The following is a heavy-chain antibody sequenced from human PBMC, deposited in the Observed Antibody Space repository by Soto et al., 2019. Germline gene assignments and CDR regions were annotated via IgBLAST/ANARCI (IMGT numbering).Heavy chain of an antibody. CDR2: INSDGSRT. J-gene: IGHJ4*02. V-gene: IGHV3-74*01. D-gene: IGHD3-22*01. CDR3: ARGDGDYYDGNGYLGRH. CDR1: GFTFSSYW. Sequence: EVQLVESGGGLVQPGGSLRLSCAASGFTFSSYWMQWVRQAPGKGLVWVSRINSDGSRTSYADSAKGRFTISRDNAKNTLYLQMNSLRAEDTAVYYCARGDGDYYDGNGYLGRHWGQGTLVTVSS.